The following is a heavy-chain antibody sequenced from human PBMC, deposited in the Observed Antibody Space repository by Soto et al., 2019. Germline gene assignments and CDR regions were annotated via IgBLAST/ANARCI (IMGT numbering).Heavy chain of an antibody. Sequence: TLSLTCTVSGGSISSYYWSWIRQPAGKGLEWIGRIYTSGSTNYNPSLKSRVTMSVDTSKNQFSLKLSSVTAADTAVYYCARVRIAARTGAYGMDVWGQGTTVTVSS. J-gene: IGHJ6*02. D-gene: IGHD6-6*01. V-gene: IGHV4-4*07. CDR1: GGSISSYY. CDR2: IYTSGST. CDR3: ARVRIAARTGAYGMDV.